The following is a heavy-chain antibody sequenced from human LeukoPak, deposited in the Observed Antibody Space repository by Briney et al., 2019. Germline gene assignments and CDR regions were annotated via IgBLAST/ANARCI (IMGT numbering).Heavy chain of an antibody. J-gene: IGHJ3*02. D-gene: IGHD3-3*01. CDR1: GGSISSYY. CDR2: IYYSGST. Sequence: SETLSLTCTVSGGSISSYYWSWIRQPPGKGLEWIGDIYYSGSTNYNPSLKSRVTISVDTSKNQFSLKLSSVTAADTAVYYCARWDYDFWSGDAFDIWGQGTMVTVSS. V-gene: IGHV4-59*01. CDR3: ARWDYDFWSGDAFDI.